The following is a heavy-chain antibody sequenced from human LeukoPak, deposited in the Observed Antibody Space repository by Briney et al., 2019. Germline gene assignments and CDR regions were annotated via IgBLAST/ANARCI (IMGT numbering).Heavy chain of an antibody. V-gene: IGHV3-23*01. CDR3: AKGSSSSQPYYFDY. J-gene: IGHJ4*02. CDR1: GFTFSNAW. D-gene: IGHD6-13*01. Sequence: GGSLRLSCAASGFTFSNAWMNWVRQAPGKGLEWVSAITDSSTSTYYADSVKGRFTISRHNSKNTLYLQVNSLRAEDTAVYYCAKGSSSSQPYYFDYWGQGTLVTVSS. CDR2: ITDSSTST.